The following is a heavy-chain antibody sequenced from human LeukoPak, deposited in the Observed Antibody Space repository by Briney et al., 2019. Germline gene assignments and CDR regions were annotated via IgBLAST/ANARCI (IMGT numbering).Heavy chain of an antibody. D-gene: IGHD1-26*01. V-gene: IGHV4-34*01. CDR1: GGSFSGYY. J-gene: IGHJ3*01. CDR2: INRGGST. Sequence: SETLSLTCAVYGGSFSGYYWSWIRQPPGKGLEWIGEINRGGSTNYSPSLKSRVTISVDTSKSQFSLKLTSVTAADTAVYYCARNGIIDAFDVWGQGTLVIVSS. CDR3: ARNGIIDAFDV.